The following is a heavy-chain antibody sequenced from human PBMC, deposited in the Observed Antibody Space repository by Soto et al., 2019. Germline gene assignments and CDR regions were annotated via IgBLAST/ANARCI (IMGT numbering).Heavy chain of an antibody. Sequence: QVQVVESGGGVVQPGRSLRLSCAASGFTFSSYAMHWVRQAPGKGLEWVAVVSYDGSNKYYADSVKGRFTISRDNSKNTLYLQMSSLRAEDTALYYCAKDLGVQQWVYYALDDWGQGPAVTVSS. CDR3: AKDLGVQQWVYYALDD. D-gene: IGHD6-19*01. V-gene: IGHV3-30*18. CDR2: VSYDGSNK. J-gene: IGHJ6*02. CDR1: GFTFSSYA.